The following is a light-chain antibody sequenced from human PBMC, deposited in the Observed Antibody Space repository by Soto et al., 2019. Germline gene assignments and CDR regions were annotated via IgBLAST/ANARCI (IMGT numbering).Light chain of an antibody. CDR3: QLLT. CDR2: GAS. Sequence: EVVLTQSPGTLSLSPGERATLSCRTSQTIRSGFLTWYQQKPGQTPRLLIYGASTRATGIPDRFSASGSGTDFTLTISRLEPEDSAVYYCQLLTFGGGTKVEIK. CDR1: QTIRSGF. J-gene: IGKJ4*01. V-gene: IGKV3-20*01.